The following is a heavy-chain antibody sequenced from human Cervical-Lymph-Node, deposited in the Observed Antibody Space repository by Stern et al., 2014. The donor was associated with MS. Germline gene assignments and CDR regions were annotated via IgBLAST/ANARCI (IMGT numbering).Heavy chain of an antibody. V-gene: IGHV4-31*03. CDR3: ARVDSSSWDFDY. Sequence: VQLVESGPGLVKPSQTLSLTCTVSGGSISSGGYYWSWIRQHPGKGLEWIGYIYYSASTYYNPSLKSRVTISVDTSKNQFSLKLSSVTAADTAVYYCARVDSSSWDFDYWGQGTLVTVSS. CDR2: IYYSAST. CDR1: GGSISSGGYY. D-gene: IGHD6-13*01. J-gene: IGHJ4*02.